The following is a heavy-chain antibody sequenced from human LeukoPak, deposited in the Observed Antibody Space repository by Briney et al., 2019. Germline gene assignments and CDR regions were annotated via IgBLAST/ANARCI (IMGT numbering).Heavy chain of an antibody. Sequence: SETLSLTCTVSGGSISSSSYYWGWIRQPPGKGLEWIGSIYYSGSTYYNPSLKSRVTISVDTPKNQFSLKLSSVTAADTAVYYCARHRRFGVVIIDYWGQGTLVTVSS. CDR1: GGSISSSSYY. J-gene: IGHJ4*02. CDR2: IYYSGST. V-gene: IGHV4-39*01. D-gene: IGHD3-3*01. CDR3: ARHRRFGVVIIDY.